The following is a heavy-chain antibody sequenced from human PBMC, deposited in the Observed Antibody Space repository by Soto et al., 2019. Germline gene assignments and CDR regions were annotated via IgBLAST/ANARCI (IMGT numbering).Heavy chain of an antibody. D-gene: IGHD4-17*01. CDR1: GFTFSSYA. J-gene: IGHJ5*02. Sequence: PGGSLRLSCAASGFTFSSYAMSWVRQAPGKGLEWVSGISGGAGSTYYADSVRGRFTISRDNSMNTLYLQMNSLRAEDTAVYYCAKDRLPTVVTGGRTGGRWFDPWGQGTLVTVS. V-gene: IGHV3-23*01. CDR2: ISGGAGST. CDR3: AKDRLPTVVTGGRTGGRWFDP.